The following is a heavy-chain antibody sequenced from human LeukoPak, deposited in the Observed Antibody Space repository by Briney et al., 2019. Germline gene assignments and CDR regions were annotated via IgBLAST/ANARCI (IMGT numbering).Heavy chain of an antibody. J-gene: IGHJ4*02. D-gene: IGHD2-21*02. CDR1: GGSFSGYY. V-gene: IGHV4-34*01. Sequence: SETLSLTCAVYGGSFSGYYWSWIRQPPGKGLEWIGEINHSGSTNYNPSLKSRVTMSVDTSKNQFSLKLSSVTAADTAVYYCAGGDRIVVVTAIGPLDYWGQGTLVTVSS. CDR3: AGGDRIVVVTAIGPLDY. CDR2: INHSGST.